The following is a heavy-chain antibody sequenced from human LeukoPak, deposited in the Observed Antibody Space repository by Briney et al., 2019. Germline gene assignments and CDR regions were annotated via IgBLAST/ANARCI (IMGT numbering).Heavy chain of an antibody. Sequence: PSETLSLTCTVSGGSISMYSCSWVRQPPGKGLEWVGYIYYRGRTNYNPSLKSRVTISVDPSKNQFSLKLSSVTAADTAVYYCARQSSLNWFDPWGQGTLVTVSS. CDR3: ARQSSLNWFDP. D-gene: IGHD6-13*01. V-gene: IGHV4-59*01. CDR2: IYYRGRT. J-gene: IGHJ5*02. CDR1: GGSISMYS.